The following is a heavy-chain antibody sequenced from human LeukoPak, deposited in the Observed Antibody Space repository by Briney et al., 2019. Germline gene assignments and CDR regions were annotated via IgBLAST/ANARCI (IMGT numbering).Heavy chain of an antibody. D-gene: IGHD6-13*01. Sequence: SGTLSLTCEVYGGSFSDYYWSWIRQSPGKGLEWIGEISHAGSTDYNPSLKSRVSISLDTSKNHFSLNLNSVTAADTAVYYCARHIAAAGYYRWFDPWGQGTLVTVSS. V-gene: IGHV4-34*01. CDR1: GGSFSDYY. CDR2: ISHAGST. J-gene: IGHJ5*02. CDR3: ARHIAAAGYYRWFDP.